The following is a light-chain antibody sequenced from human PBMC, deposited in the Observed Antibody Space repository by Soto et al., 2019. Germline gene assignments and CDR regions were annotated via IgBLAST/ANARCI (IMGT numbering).Light chain of an antibody. V-gene: IGKV1-5*03. Sequence: DIQMTQSPSTLSASVGDRVTITCRASQTISNLLAWYQQKPGKAPKLLIYKTSTSESGVPSRFSGSGSGTEFPLTISSLQPDDFATYYCQHYNSYSPFGGGTKVEIK. CDR3: QHYNSYSP. CDR1: QTISNL. CDR2: KTS. J-gene: IGKJ4*02.